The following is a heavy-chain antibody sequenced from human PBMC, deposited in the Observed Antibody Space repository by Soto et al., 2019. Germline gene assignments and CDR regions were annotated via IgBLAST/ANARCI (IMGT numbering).Heavy chain of an antibody. CDR1: GYTFNRYA. Sequence: QVQLVQSGAEVRKPGASVTVSCKASGYTFNRYAISWLRQAPGQGPEWMGWITGDTLEARYARKFQGRVTLTRNTSTSTVYMELRSLRDDDTAVYYCARDRPTDHWGQGTLVTGSS. V-gene: IGHV1-18*01. CDR3: ARDRPTDH. CDR2: ITGDTLEA. J-gene: IGHJ5*02.